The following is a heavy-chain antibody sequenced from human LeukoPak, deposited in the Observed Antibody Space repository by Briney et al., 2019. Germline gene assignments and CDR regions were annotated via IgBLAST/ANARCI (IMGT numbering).Heavy chain of an antibody. D-gene: IGHD5-18*01. Sequence: GGSLRLSCAASGFTFSSYSMNWVRQAPGKGLEWVSSISSSSSYIYCADSVKGRFTISRDNAKNSLYLQMNSLRAEDTAVYYCARDSSGYGKAGDYWGQGTLVTVSS. J-gene: IGHJ4*02. CDR3: ARDSSGYGKAGDY. CDR2: ISSSSSYI. CDR1: GFTFSSYS. V-gene: IGHV3-21*01.